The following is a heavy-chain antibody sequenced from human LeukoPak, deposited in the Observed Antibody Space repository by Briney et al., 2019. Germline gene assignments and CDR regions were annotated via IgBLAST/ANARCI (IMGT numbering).Heavy chain of an antibody. CDR1: GFTFSSYA. D-gene: IGHD5-18*01. J-gene: IGHJ4*02. V-gene: IGHV3-23*01. CDR3: AKVNTAFAWDYFDY. CDR2: ISGSGGST. Sequence: PGGSLRLSCAASGFTFSSYAMSWVRQAPGKGLEWVSAISGSGGSTYYADSVKGRCTISRENTKNTLYLQMNSLRADDKAVYYCAKVNTAFAWDYFDYWGQGTLVTVSS.